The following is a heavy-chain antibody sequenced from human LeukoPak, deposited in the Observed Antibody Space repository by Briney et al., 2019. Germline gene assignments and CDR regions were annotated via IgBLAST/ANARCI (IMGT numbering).Heavy chain of an antibody. V-gene: IGHV3-23*01. CDR2: ISGSGGST. CDR1: GYTFTSYG. Sequence: SCKASGYTFTSYGISWVRQAPGKGLEWVSAISGSGGSTYYADSVKGRFTISRDNSKNTLYLQMNSLRAEDTAVYYCANEGSSSSAFDIWGQGTMVTVSS. CDR3: ANEGSSSSAFDI. J-gene: IGHJ3*02. D-gene: IGHD6-6*01.